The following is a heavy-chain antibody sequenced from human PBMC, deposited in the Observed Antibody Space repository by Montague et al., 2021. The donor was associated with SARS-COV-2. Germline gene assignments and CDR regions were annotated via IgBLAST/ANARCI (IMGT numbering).Heavy chain of an antibody. CDR2: MYYSGST. V-gene: IGHV4-39*07. CDR1: GGSISSSNYY. CDR3: ARDDIVLQGDTEGMDF. J-gene: IGHJ6*02. Sequence: SETLSLTCTVSGGSISSSNYYWGWIRQPPGKGLEWIGNMYYSGSTYYNPSPKSRVTTSIDTSKNQFSQKPSPVTAAVTAVYYCARDDIVLQGDTEGMDFWGQGTTVTVSS. D-gene: IGHD2-15*01.